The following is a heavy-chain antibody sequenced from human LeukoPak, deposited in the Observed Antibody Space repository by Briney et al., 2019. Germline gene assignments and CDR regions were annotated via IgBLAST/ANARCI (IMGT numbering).Heavy chain of an antibody. D-gene: IGHD6-19*01. Sequence: GGSLRLSCAASGFTFSSYWMHWVRQAPGKGLEWVSYISSSSSTIYYADSVKGRFTISRDNAKNSLYLQMNSLRAEDTAVYYCARGVSSGWYRVSADPPEFDPWGQGTLVTVSS. CDR1: GFTFSSYW. CDR3: ARGVSSGWYRVSADPPEFDP. J-gene: IGHJ5*02. V-gene: IGHV3-48*01. CDR2: ISSSSSTI.